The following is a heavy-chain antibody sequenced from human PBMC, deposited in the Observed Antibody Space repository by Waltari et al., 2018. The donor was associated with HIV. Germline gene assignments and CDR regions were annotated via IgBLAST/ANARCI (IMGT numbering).Heavy chain of an antibody. Sequence: QVQLQESGPGLVKPSQTLSLTCSVSGGSISSGSYFWSWIRQPAGKGLEGSGRMYTSGSTNYNPSLKSRVTISGDTSKNQLSLKLRSVTAADTAVYYCARERVTTFGVVIVYEGFDIWGQGTKVIVSS. D-gene: IGHD3-3*01. CDR3: ARERVTTFGVVIVYEGFDI. CDR1: GGSISSGSYF. J-gene: IGHJ3*02. CDR2: MYTSGST. V-gene: IGHV4-61*02.